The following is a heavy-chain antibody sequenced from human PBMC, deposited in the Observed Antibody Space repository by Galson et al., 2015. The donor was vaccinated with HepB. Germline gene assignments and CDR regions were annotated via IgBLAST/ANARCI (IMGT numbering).Heavy chain of an antibody. D-gene: IGHD3-22*01. J-gene: IGHJ4*02. V-gene: IGHV3-33*08. Sequence: SLRLSCAASGFTFSSYGMHWVRQAPGKGLEWVAVIWYDGSNKYYADSVKGRFTISRDNSKNTLYLQMNSLRAEDTAAYYCAREPFTMIVAWYFDYWGQGTLVTVSS. CDR1: GFTFSSYG. CDR3: AREPFTMIVAWYFDY. CDR2: IWYDGSNK.